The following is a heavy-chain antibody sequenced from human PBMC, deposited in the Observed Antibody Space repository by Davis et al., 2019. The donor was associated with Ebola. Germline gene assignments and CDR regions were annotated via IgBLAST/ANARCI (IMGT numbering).Heavy chain of an antibody. CDR1: GFTFSSYW. V-gene: IGHV3-7*01. CDR2: IKQDGSEK. Sequence: GESLKISCAASGFTFSSYWMSWVRQAPGKGLEWVANIKQDGSEKYYVDSVKGRFTISRDNAKNSLYLQMNSLRAEDTAVYYCARDRVRLDFWGQGTLVTVSS. J-gene: IGHJ4*02. D-gene: IGHD3-3*01. CDR3: ARDRVRLDF.